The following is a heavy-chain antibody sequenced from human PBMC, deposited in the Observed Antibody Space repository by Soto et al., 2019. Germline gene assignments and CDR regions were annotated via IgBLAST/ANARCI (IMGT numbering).Heavy chain of an antibody. V-gene: IGHV1-8*01. CDR2: MNPNSGNT. J-gene: IGHJ6*03. CDR3: ARARITIFGVVISPMDV. D-gene: IGHD3-3*01. CDR1: GYTFTSYD. Sequence: GASVKVSCKASGYTFTSYDINWARQATGQGLEWMGWMNPNSGNTGYAQKFQGRVTMTRNTSISTAYMELSSLRSEDTAVYYCARARITIFGVVISPMDVWGKGTTVTVSS.